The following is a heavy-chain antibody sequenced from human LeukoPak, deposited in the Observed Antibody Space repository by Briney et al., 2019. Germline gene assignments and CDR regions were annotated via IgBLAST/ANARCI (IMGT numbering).Heavy chain of an antibody. J-gene: IGHJ3*02. D-gene: IGHD1-1*01. V-gene: IGHV4-59*13. Sequence: PSETLSLTCTVSSGSISNYYWSWIRQPPGKGLEWIGYINYIGSTTYAPSLKSRVTISVDTSKNQFSLKLSSVTAADTAVYYCAGGKIQGNNDVFDIWGQGTMVTVSS. CDR3: AGGKIQGNNDVFDI. CDR2: INYIGST. CDR1: SGSISNYY.